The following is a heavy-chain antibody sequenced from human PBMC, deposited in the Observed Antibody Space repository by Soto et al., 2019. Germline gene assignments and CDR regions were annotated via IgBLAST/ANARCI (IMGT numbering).Heavy chain of an antibody. CDR2: IYYSGST. V-gene: IGHV4-31*03. D-gene: IGHD2-15*01. Sequence: SETLSLTCTVSGGSISSGGYYWSWIRQHPGKGLEWIGYIYYSGSTYYNPSLKSRVTISVDTSKNQFSLKLSSVTAADTAVYYCARWALAAGYCSGGSCYGNFFSRDGFDYWGQGTLVTVSS. CDR3: ARWALAAGYCSGGSCYGNFFSRDGFDY. J-gene: IGHJ4*02. CDR1: GGSISSGGYY.